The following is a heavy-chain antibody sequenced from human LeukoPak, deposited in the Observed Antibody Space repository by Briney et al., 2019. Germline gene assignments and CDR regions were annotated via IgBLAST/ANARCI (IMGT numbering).Heavy chain of an antibody. CDR3: AKDVNDIVVVPAAIGGPVDAFDI. CDR1: GFTFSSYA. CDR2: ISGSGGST. D-gene: IGHD2-2*01. Sequence: QPGGSLRLSCAASGFTFSSYAMSWVRQAPGKGLEWVSAISGSGGSTYYADSVKGRFTISRDNSKNTLYLQMNSLRAEDTAVYYCAKDVNDIVVVPAAIGGPVDAFDIWGQGTMVTVSS. J-gene: IGHJ3*02. V-gene: IGHV3-23*01.